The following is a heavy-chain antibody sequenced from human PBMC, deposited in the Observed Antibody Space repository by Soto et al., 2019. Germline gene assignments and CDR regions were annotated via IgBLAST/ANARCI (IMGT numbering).Heavy chain of an antibody. V-gene: IGHV3-66*01. CDR1: GFTVSSSH. CDR2: IYNGGST. Sequence: EVQLVESGGSLVQPGGSLRLSCAASGFTVSSSHMSWVRQAPGKGLEWVSVIYNGGSTYYADSVKGRFTISRDNSKNTLYLQMNSLRAEDTAVYYCARVPGGGILNYWGQGTLVTVSS. CDR3: ARVPGGGILNY. D-gene: IGHD2-15*01. J-gene: IGHJ4*02.